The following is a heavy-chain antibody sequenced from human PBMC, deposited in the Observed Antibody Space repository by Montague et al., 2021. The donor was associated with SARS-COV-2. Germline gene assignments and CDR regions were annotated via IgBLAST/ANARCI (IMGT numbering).Heavy chain of an antibody. CDR1: GFTFSSYE. D-gene: IGHD1-26*01. V-gene: IGHV3-48*03. J-gene: IGHJ3*02. Sequence: SLRLSCAASGFTFSSYEMKWVRQAPGKVLGWVSYISRSGSSIYXXXSXXXRFXISRDNAKNSLYLQMNSLRAEDTAVYYCARGRGWLVGATITAFDIWGQGTMVTVSS. CDR2: ISRSGSSI. CDR3: ARGRGWLVGATITAFDI.